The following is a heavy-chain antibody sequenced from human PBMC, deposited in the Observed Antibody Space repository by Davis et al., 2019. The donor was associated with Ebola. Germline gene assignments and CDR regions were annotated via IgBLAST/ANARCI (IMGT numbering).Heavy chain of an antibody. Sequence: PGGSLRLSCAASGFTFSKHWMHWVRQAPGKGLVWVSRINSEGSGTSYADSVKGRFTISRDNAKSTLYLQMNSLTAEDTAVYYCIRTTYGAPEYWGQGTLVTVSS. J-gene: IGHJ4*02. CDR3: IRTTYGAPEY. D-gene: IGHD4-17*01. CDR1: GFTFSKHW. V-gene: IGHV3-74*01. CDR2: INSEGSGT.